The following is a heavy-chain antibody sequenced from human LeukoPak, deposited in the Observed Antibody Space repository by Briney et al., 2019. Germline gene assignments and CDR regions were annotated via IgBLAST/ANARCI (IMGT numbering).Heavy chain of an antibody. D-gene: IGHD6-19*01. V-gene: IGHV4-59*01. CDR2: ISDSGSP. J-gene: IGHJ4*02. Sequence: PSETLSLTCSVPGDSTSPFYCNWIRQSPGKALEWIGYISDSGSPNFHPSLKGRVTTSVDASKTQFSLRRTSVTSADTAVYYCAKVSGSRVSAVERLGADFEYWGQGILVTVSS. CDR1: GDSTSPFY. CDR3: AKVSGSRVSAVERLGADFEY.